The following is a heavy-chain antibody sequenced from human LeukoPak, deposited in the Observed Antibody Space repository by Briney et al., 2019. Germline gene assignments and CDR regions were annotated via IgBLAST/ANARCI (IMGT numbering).Heavy chain of an antibody. V-gene: IGHV4-39*07. CDR1: GGSISSGDYY. CDR2: IYYSGNT. J-gene: IGHJ4*02. Sequence: PSETLSLTCTVSGGSISSGDYYWSWIRQPPGKGLEWIGNIYYSGNTYYNPSLKSRVTISVDTSKNQFSLNLASVTAADTAVYYCAGVGVFGYCTRASCYSPLDYWGQGTLVTVSS. D-gene: IGHD2-15*01. CDR3: AGVGVFGYCTRASCYSPLDY.